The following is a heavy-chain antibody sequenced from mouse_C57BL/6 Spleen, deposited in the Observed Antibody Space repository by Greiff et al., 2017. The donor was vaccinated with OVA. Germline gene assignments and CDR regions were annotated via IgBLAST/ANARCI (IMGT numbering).Heavy chain of an antibody. CDR1: GYTFTSYW. V-gene: IGHV1-64*01. J-gene: IGHJ1*03. D-gene: IGHD1-1*01. CDR2: IHPNSGST. Sequence: QVQLQQPGAELVKPGASVKLSCKASGYTFTSYWMHWVKQRPGQGLEWIGMIHPNSGSTNYNEKFKGKATLTVDKSSSTAYMQLSSLTSEDSAVYYCARGYYGSSYGWYFDVWGTGTTVTVSS. CDR3: ARGYYGSSYGWYFDV.